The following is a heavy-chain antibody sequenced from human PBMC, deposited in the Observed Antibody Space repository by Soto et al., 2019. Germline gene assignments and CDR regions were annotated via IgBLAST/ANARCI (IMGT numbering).Heavy chain of an antibody. V-gene: IGHV5-10-1*01. Sequence: PCQPRKIACNVGGDSITRYSMSYLRQMPGKGLEWMGRIDPSDSYTNYSPSFQGHVTIPADKSISTAYLQWSSLKASDTAMYYCARAAAMVTALANYYGLDVWGQGTTVTV. CDR2: IDPSDSYT. CDR1: GDSITRYS. CDR3: ARAAAMVTALANYYGLDV. J-gene: IGHJ6*02. D-gene: IGHD5-18*01.